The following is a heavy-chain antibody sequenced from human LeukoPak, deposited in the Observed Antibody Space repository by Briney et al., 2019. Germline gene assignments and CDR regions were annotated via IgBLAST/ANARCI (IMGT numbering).Heavy chain of an antibody. V-gene: IGHV1-2*02. CDR3: ASGTVAGDAFDI. Sequence: ASVKVSCKASGYTFTGYYMHWVRQAPGQGLEWMGWINPNSGGTNYAQKIQGRVTMTRDTSISTAYMEMSRLRSDDTAVYYCASGTVAGDAFDIWGQGTMVTVSS. CDR2: INPNSGGT. J-gene: IGHJ3*02. CDR1: GYTFTGYY. D-gene: IGHD1-1*01.